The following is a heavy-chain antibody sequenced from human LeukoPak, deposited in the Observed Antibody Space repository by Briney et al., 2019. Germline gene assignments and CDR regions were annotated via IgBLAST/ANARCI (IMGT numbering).Heavy chain of an antibody. CDR2: ISSSGAL. V-gene: IGHV3-48*01. J-gene: IGHJ4*02. D-gene: IGHD4-11*01. Sequence: GGSLRLSCVASGFTFSTYTMNWVRQSSGKGLEWVSTISSSGALHYADSVKGRFTISRDSAKNSLYLQMNSLRAEDSALYYCVRDSSYSHFDYWGQGTLVTVSS. CDR1: GFTFSTYT. CDR3: VRDSSYSHFDY.